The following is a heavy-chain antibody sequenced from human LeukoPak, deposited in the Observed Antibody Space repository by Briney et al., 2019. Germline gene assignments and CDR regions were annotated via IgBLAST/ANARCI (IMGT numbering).Heavy chain of an antibody. V-gene: IGHV3-33*01. CDR3: AGDLKSGYSFGFDL. J-gene: IGHJ4*02. Sequence: PGGSLRLPCAASTFTFSNFGMHWVRQAPGKGLEWVAVIWYDGSNIYYADSVKGRFTVSRDNSKNTLYLQMNSLRAEDTAVYYCAGDLKSGYSFGFDLWGQGTLVTVSP. CDR2: IWYDGSNI. CDR1: TFTFSNFG. D-gene: IGHD5-18*01.